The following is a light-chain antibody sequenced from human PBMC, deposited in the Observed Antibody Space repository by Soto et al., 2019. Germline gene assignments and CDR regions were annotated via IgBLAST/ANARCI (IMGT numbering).Light chain of an antibody. CDR2: DVS. J-gene: IGLJ1*01. CDR1: SSDVGSFDS. CDR3: SSLTTRRTLV. Sequence: QSALTQPASVSGSPGQPITISCTGTSSDVGSFDSVAWYQHNPGKAPKLMIYDVSNRPSGVSSRFSGSKSGNTASLSISGLQAEDEANYYCSSLTTRRTLVFGTGTKVTVL. V-gene: IGLV2-14*01.